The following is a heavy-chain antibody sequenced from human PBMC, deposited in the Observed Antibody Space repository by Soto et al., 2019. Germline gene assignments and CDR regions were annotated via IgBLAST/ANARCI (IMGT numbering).Heavy chain of an antibody. CDR1: GFTVSSNY. CDR3: ARDKKRVDTAMGAPAYYGMDV. CDR2: IYSGGST. V-gene: IGHV3-53*01. Sequence: GGSLRLSCAASGFTVSSNYMSWVRQAPGKGLEWVSVIYSGGSTYYADSVKGRFTISRDNSKNTLYLQMNSLRAEDTAVYYCARDKKRVDTAMGAPAYYGMDVWGQGTTVTVSS. D-gene: IGHD5-18*01. J-gene: IGHJ6*02.